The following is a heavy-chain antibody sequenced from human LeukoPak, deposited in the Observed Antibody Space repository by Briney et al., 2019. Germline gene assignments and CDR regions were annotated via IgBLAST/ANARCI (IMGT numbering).Heavy chain of an antibody. J-gene: IGHJ3*02. CDR3: ARDMGNYDFWSGYYLPRDDAFDI. CDR2: ISSSSSYI. Sequence: GGSLRLSCAASGFTFSSYSMNWVRQAPGEGLEWVSSISSSSSYIYYADSVKGRFTISRDNAKNSLYLQMNSLRAEDTAVYYCARDMGNYDFWSGYYLPRDDAFDIWGQGTMVTVSS. CDR1: GFTFSSYS. V-gene: IGHV3-21*01. D-gene: IGHD3-3*01.